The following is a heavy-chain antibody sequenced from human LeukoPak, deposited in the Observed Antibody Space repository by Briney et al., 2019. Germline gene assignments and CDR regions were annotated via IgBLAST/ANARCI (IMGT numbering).Heavy chain of an antibody. D-gene: IGHD2-15*01. J-gene: IGHJ4*02. CDR2: IIPIFGIA. Sequence: SVKVSCKASGGTFSSYAISWVRQAPGQGLEWMGRIIPIFGIANYAQKFQGRVTITADKSTSAAYMELSSLRSEDTAVYYCAREVVAAVIFDYWGRGTLVTVSS. V-gene: IGHV1-69*04. CDR3: AREVVAAVIFDY. CDR1: GGTFSSYA.